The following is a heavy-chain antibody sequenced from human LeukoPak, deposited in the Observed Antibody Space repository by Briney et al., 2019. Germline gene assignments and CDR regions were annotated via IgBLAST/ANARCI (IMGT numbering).Heavy chain of an antibody. CDR3: ARTTSGWYEWDAFDI. CDR2: IYTSGST. V-gene: IGHV4-61*02. J-gene: IGHJ3*02. CDR1: GGSISSGSYY. Sequence: SSQTLSLTCTVSGGSISSGSYYWSWIRQPAGKGLEWIGRIYTSGSTNYNPSLKSRVTISVDTSKNQFSLKLSSVTAADTAVYYCARTTSGWYEWDAFDIWGQGTMVTVSS. D-gene: IGHD6-19*01.